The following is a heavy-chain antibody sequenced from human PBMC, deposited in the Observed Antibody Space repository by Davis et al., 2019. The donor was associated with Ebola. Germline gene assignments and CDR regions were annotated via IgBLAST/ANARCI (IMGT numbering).Heavy chain of an antibody. CDR1: GYTFIDYY. CDR3: ATASSDYHYYYAMDV. D-gene: IGHD3-22*01. J-gene: IGHJ6*02. CDR2: IIYIFGAP. V-gene: IGHV1-69*06. Sequence: SVKVSCKASGYTFIDYYIHWVRQAPGQGLEWMGGIIYIFGAPNYAQKFQGRVTITADKSTSTAYLELSSLRSEDTAVYYCATASSDYHYYYAMDVWGQGTTVTVSS.